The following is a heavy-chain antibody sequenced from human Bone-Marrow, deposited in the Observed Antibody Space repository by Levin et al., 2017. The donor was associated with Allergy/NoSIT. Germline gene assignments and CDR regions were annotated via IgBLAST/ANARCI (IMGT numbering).Heavy chain of an antibody. CDR1: GFTFSSYW. D-gene: IGHD6-25*01. CDR3: AAGSDIDP. V-gene: IGHV3-74*01. Sequence: GGSLRLSCAASGFTFSSYWMHWVRQAPGRGPVWVSRIGNDGGSTSYADSVKGRFTISRDNAKNTVYLQMNRLRAEDTGVYYCAAGSDIDPGGQGTLF. J-gene: IGHJ5*02. CDR2: IGNDGGST.